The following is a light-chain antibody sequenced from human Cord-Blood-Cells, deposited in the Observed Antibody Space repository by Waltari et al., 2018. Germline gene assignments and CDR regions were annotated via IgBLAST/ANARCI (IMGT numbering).Light chain of an antibody. CDR1: SSNTGSNY. CDR3: AAWDDSLSGWV. CDR2: RNN. Sequence: QSVLTQPPSASGTPGQSVTISCSGSSSNTGSNYVYWYQQLPGTAPKLLTHRNNHRPSGVPDRFSGSKSGPSASLAISGLRSEDEADYYCAAWDDSLSGWVFGGGTKLTVL. J-gene: IGLJ3*02. V-gene: IGLV1-47*01.